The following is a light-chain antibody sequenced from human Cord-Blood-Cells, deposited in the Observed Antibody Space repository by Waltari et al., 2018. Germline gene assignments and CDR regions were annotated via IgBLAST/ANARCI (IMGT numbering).Light chain of an antibody. CDR2: EGS. J-gene: IGLJ1*01. CDR1: SSDVGSYNL. V-gene: IGLV2-23*01. CDR3: CSYAGSSTYV. Sequence: QSALTQPASVSGSPGQSITIPCTGSSSDVGSYNLVSWYQQHPGKAPKPMIYEGSKRPSGVSNRFSGSKSGNTASLTIPGLQAEDEADYYCCSYAGSSTYVFGTGTKVTVL.